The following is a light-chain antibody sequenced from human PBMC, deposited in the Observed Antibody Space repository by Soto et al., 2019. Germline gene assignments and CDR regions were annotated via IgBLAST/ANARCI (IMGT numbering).Light chain of an antibody. CDR1: QSLSSSN. CDR2: GVS. J-gene: IGKJ2*01. CDR3: QQYASSSYT. V-gene: IGKV3-20*01. Sequence: EIVLTQSPGTLSLSPGERATLSCRASQSLSSSNLAWYHQKPGQAPRLLIAGVSSRATGIPDRFSGSGSGTDFTLTISRLEPEDLAVYYCQQYASSSYTFGQGNQLELK.